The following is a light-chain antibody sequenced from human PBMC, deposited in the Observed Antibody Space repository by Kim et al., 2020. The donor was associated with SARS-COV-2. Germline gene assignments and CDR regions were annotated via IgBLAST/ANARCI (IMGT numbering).Light chain of an antibody. V-gene: IGLV4-69*01. J-gene: IGLJ3*02. CDR1: SEHSKNA. Sequence: QPVLKKAPSASASLGASVQLTCTLNSEHSKNAIAWHQQRPEKGPRYLMKVEKDGSHTKGDEVPDRFSGSSSGAERYLTISGLQFEDEAAYYCQTWGTGFVVFGGGTQLTVL. CDR3: QTWGTGFVV. CDR2: VEKDGSH.